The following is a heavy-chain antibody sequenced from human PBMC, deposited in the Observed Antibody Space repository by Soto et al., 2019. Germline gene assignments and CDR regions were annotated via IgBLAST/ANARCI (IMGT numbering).Heavy chain of an antibody. CDR3: ANSLNRFYLKLFY. CDR2: ISGSGGST. CDR1: GFTFSSYA. J-gene: IGHJ4*02. V-gene: IGHV3-23*01. D-gene: IGHD3-10*01. Sequence: LRLSCAASGFTFSSYAMSWVRQAPGKGLEWVSAISGSGGSTYYADSVKGRFTISRDNSKNTLYLQMNSLRAEDTAVYYCANSLNRFYLKLFYWGQGTLVTVSS.